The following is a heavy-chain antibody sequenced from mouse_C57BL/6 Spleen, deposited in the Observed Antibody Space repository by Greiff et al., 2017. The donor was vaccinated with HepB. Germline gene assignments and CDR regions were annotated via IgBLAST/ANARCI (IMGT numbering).Heavy chain of an antibody. CDR1: GYTFTDYY. Sequence: QVQLKQSGAELVRPGASVKLSCKASGYTFTDYYINWVKQRPGQGLEWIARIYPGSGNTYYNEKFKGKATLTAEKSSSTAYMQLSRLTSEDSAVYLCARDSSGYDYAMDYWGQGTSVTVSS. J-gene: IGHJ4*01. V-gene: IGHV1-76*01. CDR3: ARDSSGYDYAMDY. CDR2: IYPGSGNT. D-gene: IGHD3-2*02.